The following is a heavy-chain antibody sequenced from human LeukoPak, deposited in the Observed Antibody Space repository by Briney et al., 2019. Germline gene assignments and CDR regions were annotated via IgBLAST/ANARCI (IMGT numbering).Heavy chain of an antibody. Sequence: GGSLRLSCSTSGFTFNKSDMQWVRQAPGKGLEYVSAISSNGGSTDYAESVKGRFTISRDNSKNNLYLQMTSLRTDDTAVYYCVKDPSGGPFHDFWSARSPYYGLDVWGQGTTVTVSS. CDR3: VKDPSGGPFHDFWSARSPYYGLDV. D-gene: IGHD3-3*01. CDR2: ISSNGGST. V-gene: IGHV3-64D*08. CDR1: GFTFNKSD. J-gene: IGHJ6*02.